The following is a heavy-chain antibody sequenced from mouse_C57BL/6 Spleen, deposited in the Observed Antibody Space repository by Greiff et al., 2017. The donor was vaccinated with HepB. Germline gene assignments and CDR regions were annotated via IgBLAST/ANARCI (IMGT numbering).Heavy chain of an antibody. CDR2: IYPGSGST. D-gene: IGHD1-1*01. CDR1: GYTFTSYW. Sequence: QVHVKQPGAELVKPGASVKMSCKASGYTFTSYWITWVKQRPGQGLEWIGDIYPGSGSTNYNEKFKSKATLTVDTSSSTAYMQLSSLTSEDSAVYYCARSVYYGSRVFDYWGQGTTLTVSS. CDR3: ARSVYYGSRVFDY. V-gene: IGHV1-55*01. J-gene: IGHJ2*01.